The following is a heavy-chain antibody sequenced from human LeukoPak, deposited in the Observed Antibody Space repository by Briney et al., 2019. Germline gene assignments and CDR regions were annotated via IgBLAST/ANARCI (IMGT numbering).Heavy chain of an antibody. CDR2: ISGSGGST. CDR1: GFTFSSYA. D-gene: IGHD3-22*01. J-gene: IGHJ3*02. CDR3: AKDLVPYYYDSSGYYAFDI. Sequence: PGGSLRLSCAASGFTFSSYAMNWVRQAPGKGLEWVSAISGSGGSTYYADSVKGRFTIARDNSKNTLYLQMNSLRAEDTAVYYCAKDLVPYYYDSSGYYAFDIWGQGTMVTVSS. V-gene: IGHV3-23*01.